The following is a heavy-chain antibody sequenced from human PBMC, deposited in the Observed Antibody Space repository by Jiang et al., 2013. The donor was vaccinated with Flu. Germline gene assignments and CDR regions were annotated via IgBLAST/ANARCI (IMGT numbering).Heavy chain of an antibody. J-gene: IGHJ6*03. CDR2: ISSSGSTI. V-gene: IGHV3-48*03. Sequence: KGLEWVSYISSSGSTIYYADSVKGRFTISRDNAKNSLYLQMNSLRAEDTAVYYCARLIAARISYYYYYMDVWGKGTTVTVSS. D-gene: IGHD6-6*01. CDR3: ARLIAARISYYYYYMDV.